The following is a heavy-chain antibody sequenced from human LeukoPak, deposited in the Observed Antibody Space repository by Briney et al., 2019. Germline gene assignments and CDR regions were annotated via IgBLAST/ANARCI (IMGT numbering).Heavy chain of an antibody. CDR3: ASPRGIYYYYYYYMDV. CDR1: GGTFSSYA. J-gene: IGHJ6*03. D-gene: IGHD2-15*01. CDR2: IIPIFGTA. V-gene: IGHV1-69*13. Sequence: SVKVSCKASGGTFSSYAISWVRQVPGQGLEWMGGIIPIFGTANYAQKFQGRDTITADESTSTAYMELSSLRSEDTAVYYCASPRGIYYYYYYYMDVWGKGTTVTVSS.